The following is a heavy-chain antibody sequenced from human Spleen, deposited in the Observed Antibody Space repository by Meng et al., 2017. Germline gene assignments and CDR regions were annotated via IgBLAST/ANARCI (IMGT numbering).Heavy chain of an antibody. V-gene: IGHV1-18*01. Sequence: QGELVQAGAEVKKPGYSVKVSCKASCYTFATYGISWVRRAPGQGLEWMGWISGYNGNTDYAQNVRGRVTMTTVTSTSTAYMELRSLRSDDTAVYYCARDRPHHYGDYEYYFDYWGQGTLVTVSS. D-gene: IGHD4-17*01. J-gene: IGHJ4*02. CDR3: ARDRPHHYGDYEYYFDY. CDR1: CYTFATYG. CDR2: ISGYNGNT.